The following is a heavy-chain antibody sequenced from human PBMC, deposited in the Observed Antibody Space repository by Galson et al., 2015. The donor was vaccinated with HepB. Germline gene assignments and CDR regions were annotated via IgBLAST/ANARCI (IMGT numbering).Heavy chain of an antibody. V-gene: IGHV3-23*01. D-gene: IGHD6-6*01. J-gene: IGHJ4*02. CDR2: MRGTGGFT. CDR3: AKGVGISSTFAS. Sequence: SLRLSCAASGFTFSSDAMSWVRQAPGKGLEWVSLMRGTGGFTEYADSVKGRFTISRDNPKKMVFLQMNSLRVDDTAVYYCAKGVGISSTFASWGQGTLVTVSS. CDR1: GFTFSSDA.